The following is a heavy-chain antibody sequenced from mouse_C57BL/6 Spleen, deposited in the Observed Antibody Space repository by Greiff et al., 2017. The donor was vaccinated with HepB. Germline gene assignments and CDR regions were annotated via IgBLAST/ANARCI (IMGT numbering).Heavy chain of an antibody. V-gene: IGHV1-50*01. D-gene: IGHD2-3*01. CDR1: GYTFTSYW. J-gene: IGHJ3*01. Sequence: QVQLQQSGAELVKPGASVKLSCKASGYTFTSYWMQWVKQRPGQGLEWIGEIDPSDSYTNYNQKFKGKATLTVDTSSTTAYMQLSSLTSEDSAVYDCARRGRLLPLAYWGQGTLVTVSA. CDR3: ARRGRLLPLAY. CDR2: IDPSDSYT.